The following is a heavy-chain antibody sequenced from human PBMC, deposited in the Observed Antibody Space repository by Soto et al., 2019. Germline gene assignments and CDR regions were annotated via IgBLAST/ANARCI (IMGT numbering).Heavy chain of an antibody. D-gene: IGHD2-15*01. J-gene: IGHJ4*02. CDR1: GGTLSSYT. Sequence: QVQLVQSGAEVKKPGSSVKVSCKDSGGTLSSYTISWVRQAPGQGLEWMGRLIPIIGIANYAPKFHGRVTMIADKYTKTAFMELGSLRSEDTAVYYCAREPYCSGGSCNPNDYWVQGTLVTVSS. V-gene: IGHV1-69*08. CDR2: LIPIIGIA. CDR3: AREPYCSGGSCNPNDY.